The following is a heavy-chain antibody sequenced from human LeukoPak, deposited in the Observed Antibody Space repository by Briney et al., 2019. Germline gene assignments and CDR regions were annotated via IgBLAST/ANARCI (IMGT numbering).Heavy chain of an antibody. Sequence: SETLSLTCTVSGGSISSSSYYWGWIRQPPGKGLEWIGSIYYSGSTYYNPSLKSRVTISVDTSKKQFSLKLTSVTAADTAVYYCARGYCSGGSCYSYNWFDPWGQGTLATVPS. CDR2: IYYSGST. D-gene: IGHD2-15*01. CDR3: ARGYCSGGSCYSYNWFDP. V-gene: IGHV4-39*07. J-gene: IGHJ5*02. CDR1: GGSISSSSYY.